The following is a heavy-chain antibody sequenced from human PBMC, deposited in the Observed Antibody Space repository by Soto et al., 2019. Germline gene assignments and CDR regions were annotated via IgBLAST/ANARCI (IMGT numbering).Heavy chain of an antibody. D-gene: IGHD5-12*01. V-gene: IGHV4-30-2*01. CDR2: IYHSGST. CDR1: GGSISSGGYS. J-gene: IGHJ4*02. CDR3: ARGGLRTGYFDY. Sequence: QLQLQESGSGLVKPSQTLSLTCAVSGGSISSGGYSWSWIRQPPGKGLEWIGYIYHSGSTYYNPSLKSRVTISVDRSKNQFSLKLSSVTAADTAVYYGARGGLRTGYFDYWGQGTLVTVSS.